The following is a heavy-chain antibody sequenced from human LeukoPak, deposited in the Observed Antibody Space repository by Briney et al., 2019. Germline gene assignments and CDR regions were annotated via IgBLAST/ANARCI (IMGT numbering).Heavy chain of an antibody. V-gene: IGHV4-59*10. Sequence: SETLSLTCAVYGGSFSGYFWSWMRQPAGKGLEWIGRIYDSGTTTYNPSLRSRVTMSVDTSKNQLYLNLRYVTAADTAVYYCARKDGDYWGQGTLVTVSS. J-gene: IGHJ4*02. CDR2: IYDSGTT. CDR3: ARKDGDY. CDR1: GGSFSGYF.